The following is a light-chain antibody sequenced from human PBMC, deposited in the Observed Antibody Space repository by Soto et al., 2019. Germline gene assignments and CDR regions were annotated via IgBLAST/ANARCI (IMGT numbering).Light chain of an antibody. CDR1: SSNIGSNY. J-gene: IGLJ1*01. CDR2: RNN. V-gene: IGLV1-47*01. Sequence: QLVLTQPPSASGTPGQRVTISCSGSSSNIGSNYVYWYQQLPGTAPKLLIYRNNQRPSGVPDRFSGSKSGTSASLAISGLRSEDEADYYCAAWDDSLSDYVFGTGTKLTVL. CDR3: AAWDDSLSDYV.